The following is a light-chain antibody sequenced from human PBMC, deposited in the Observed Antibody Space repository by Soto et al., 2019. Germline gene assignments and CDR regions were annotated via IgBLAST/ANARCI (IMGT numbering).Light chain of an antibody. CDR1: QSLVHSDGIAY. Sequence: DVVMTQSPLSLPVTLGHPASISCRSSQSLVHSDGIAYFSWFQQRPGRSPRRLIYKVSNRDSGVPARFSGSGSGTDFALKISRVEAEDVGVYYCMQGTHWPITFGQGTKVDIK. CDR2: KVS. V-gene: IGKV2-30*02. J-gene: IGKJ1*01. CDR3: MQGTHWPIT.